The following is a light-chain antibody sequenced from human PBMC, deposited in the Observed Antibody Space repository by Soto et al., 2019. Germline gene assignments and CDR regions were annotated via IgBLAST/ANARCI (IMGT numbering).Light chain of an antibody. J-gene: IGKJ1*01. CDR2: GAS. Sequence: PGERATLSCRASQSVSSNYLAWYQQKPGQAPRLLIFGASNRATDIPDRFSGSGSGTDFTLTIGRLEPEDFAVYFCQQYGSSVKTFGQGTKVDIK. V-gene: IGKV3-20*01. CDR3: QQYGSSVKT. CDR1: QSVSSNY.